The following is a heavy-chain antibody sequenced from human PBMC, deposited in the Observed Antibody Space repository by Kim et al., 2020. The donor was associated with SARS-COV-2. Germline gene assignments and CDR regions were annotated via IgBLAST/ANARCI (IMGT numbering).Heavy chain of an antibody. J-gene: IGHJ4*02. CDR1: GFTFSSYA. D-gene: IGHD3-10*01. CDR2: ISTSDGTT. V-gene: IGHV3-23*01. CDR3: ASSGNYRYFNY. Sequence: GGSLRLSCAGSGFTFSSYAMNWVRQAPGKGLEWVTVISTSDGTTYYADSVKGRFTISRDNSKNSLYLQMMSLRAEDTAVYYCASSGNYRYFNYWGQGTPVTVSS.